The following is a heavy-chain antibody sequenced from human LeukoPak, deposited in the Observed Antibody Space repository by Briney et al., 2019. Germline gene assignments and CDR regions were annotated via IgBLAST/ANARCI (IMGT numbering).Heavy chain of an antibody. Sequence: SQTLSLTCTVSGGSISSGGYYWSWIRQHPGKGLEWIGYIYYSGSTYYNPSLKSRVTISVDTSKNQFSLKLSSVTAADTAVYYCARSGESDNSNYDWGQGTLVTVSS. CDR2: IYYSGST. V-gene: IGHV4-31*03. CDR1: GGSISSGGYY. J-gene: IGHJ4*02. D-gene: IGHD4-11*01. CDR3: ARSGESDNSNYD.